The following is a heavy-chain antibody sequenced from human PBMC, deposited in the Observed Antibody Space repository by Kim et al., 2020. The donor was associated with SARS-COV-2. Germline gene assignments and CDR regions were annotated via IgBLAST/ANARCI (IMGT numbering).Heavy chain of an antibody. Sequence: SETLSLTCAIYGGSFSGYYWTWIRQPPGKGLEWIGEINHGGSTNYNPSLKSRVTISVDTSKNQFSLKLSSVTAADTAVYYCARARPLSSGSPNHLRYFDYWSQGTLVTVSS. CDR2: INHGGST. V-gene: IGHV4-34*01. CDR3: ARARPLSSGSPNHLRYFDY. D-gene: IGHD1-26*01. CDR1: GGSFSGYY. J-gene: IGHJ4*02.